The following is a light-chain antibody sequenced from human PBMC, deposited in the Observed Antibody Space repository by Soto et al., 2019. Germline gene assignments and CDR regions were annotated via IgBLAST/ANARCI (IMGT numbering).Light chain of an antibody. Sequence: DIQMTQSPSTLSASVGDIVTITCRASQSISSWLAWYQQKPGKAPKLLIYKASSLESGVPSRFSGSGSGTKFTLTISSLQPDDFATYYCQQYNSYPWTFGQGTKVEIK. J-gene: IGKJ1*01. CDR1: QSISSW. V-gene: IGKV1-5*03. CDR3: QQYNSYPWT. CDR2: KAS.